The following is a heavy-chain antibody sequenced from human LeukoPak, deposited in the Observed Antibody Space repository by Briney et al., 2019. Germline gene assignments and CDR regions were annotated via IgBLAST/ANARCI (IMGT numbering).Heavy chain of an antibody. CDR1: GYIFTTYY. CDR3: ARDRGSGLDY. V-gene: IGHV1-46*01. Sequence: GASVKVSCKASGYIFTTYYMHCVRQAPGQGLEWMGIINPSGGGTSYAQKFQGRLTMTRDMSTSTVHMELSSLRSEDTAVYYCARDRGSGLDYWGQGTLVTVSS. J-gene: IGHJ4*02. D-gene: IGHD1-14*01. CDR2: INPSGGGT.